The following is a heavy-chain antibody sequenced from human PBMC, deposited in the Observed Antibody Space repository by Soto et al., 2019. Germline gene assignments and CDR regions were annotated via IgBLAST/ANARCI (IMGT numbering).Heavy chain of an antibody. D-gene: IGHD1-26*01. CDR1: GFTFDDYG. J-gene: IGHJ4*02. V-gene: IGHV3-20*04. CDR3: VRGASLNFDY. Sequence: GGSLRLSSAASGFTFDDYGMSWARQAPGKGLEWVSGVNWNGGSTGYADSVKGRFTISRDNAKNSLYLQMNSLRAEDTAFYYCVRGASLNFDYWGQGTLVTSPQ. CDR2: VNWNGGST.